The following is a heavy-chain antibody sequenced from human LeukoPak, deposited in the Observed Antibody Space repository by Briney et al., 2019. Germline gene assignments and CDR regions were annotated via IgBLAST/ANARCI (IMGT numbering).Heavy chain of an antibody. Sequence: GRSLRLSSAASGFTFSSYSMNWVRQAPGKGLERVPSISSSSSYIYYADSVKGRFTISRDNAKNSLYLQMNSLRAEDTAVYYCARDPSARGYSYGYRDYWGQGTLVTVSS. J-gene: IGHJ4*02. D-gene: IGHD5-18*01. CDR3: ARDPSARGYSYGYRDY. CDR1: GFTFSSYS. CDR2: ISSSSSYI. V-gene: IGHV3-21*01.